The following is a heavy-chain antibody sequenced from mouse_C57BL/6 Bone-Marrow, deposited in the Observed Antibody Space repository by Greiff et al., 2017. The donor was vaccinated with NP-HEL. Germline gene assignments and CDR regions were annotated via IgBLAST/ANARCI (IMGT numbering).Heavy chain of an antibody. D-gene: IGHD1-1*01. CDR1: GYTFTSYW. CDR2: IYPGSGST. CDR3: ARSGDYGSSSWFAY. J-gene: IGHJ3*01. V-gene: IGHV1-55*01. Sequence: QVQLQQPGAELVKPGASVKMSCKASGYTFTSYWITWVKQRPGQGLEWIGDIYPGSGSTNYNEKFKGKATLTADKSSSTAYMELRSLTSEDSAVYFCARSGDYGSSSWFAYWGQGTLVTVSA.